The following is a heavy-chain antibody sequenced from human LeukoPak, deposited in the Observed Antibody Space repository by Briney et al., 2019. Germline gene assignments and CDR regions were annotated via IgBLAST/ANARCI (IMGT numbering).Heavy chain of an antibody. CDR2: ISDRGGST. Sequence: PGGSLRLSCVASGFTFSSYAMSWVRQAPGKGLEWVSAISDRGGSTYYADSVKGRFTISRDTSKNTVYLQMNSLRAEDTAVYYCARDKYYDILTGHDYWGQGTLVTVSS. V-gene: IGHV3-23*01. CDR3: ARDKYYDILTGHDY. CDR1: GFTFSSYA. J-gene: IGHJ4*02. D-gene: IGHD3-9*01.